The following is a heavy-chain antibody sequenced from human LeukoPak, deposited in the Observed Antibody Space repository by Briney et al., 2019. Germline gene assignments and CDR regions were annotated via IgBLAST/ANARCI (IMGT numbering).Heavy chain of an antibody. Sequence: PGGSLRLSCAASGFTFSGSWMHWVRQAPGKGLEWVSGITGGGGSTYYADSVKGRFAISRDNSKNTLYLQINSLRAEDTAIYSCAKAVGGQFLQRYFDSWGQGTLVTVSS. V-gene: IGHV3-23*01. J-gene: IGHJ4*02. D-gene: IGHD4-11*01. CDR3: AKAVGGQFLQRYFDS. CDR2: ITGGGGST. CDR1: GFTFSGSW.